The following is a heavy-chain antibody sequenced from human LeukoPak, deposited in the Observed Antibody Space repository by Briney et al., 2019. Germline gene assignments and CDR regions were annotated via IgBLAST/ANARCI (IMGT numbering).Heavy chain of an antibody. CDR1: GYTFTSYY. CDR2: INPSGGST. D-gene: IGHD2-2*01. V-gene: IGHV1-46*01. Sequence: GASVKVSCKASGYTFTSYYMHWVRQAPGQGLEWMGIINPSGGSTSYAQKFQGRVTMTRDTSTSTAYMGLRSLRSDDTAVYYCARVGGYCSSTSCYDAFDIWGQGTMVTVSS. J-gene: IGHJ3*02. CDR3: ARVGGYCSSTSCYDAFDI.